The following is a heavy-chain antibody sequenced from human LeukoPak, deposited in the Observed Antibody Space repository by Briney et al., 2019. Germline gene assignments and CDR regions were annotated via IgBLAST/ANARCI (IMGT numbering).Heavy chain of an antibody. J-gene: IGHJ4*02. CDR2: ISLTGQT. Sequence: SETLSLTCGVSGGSISSTNWWSWVRQPPGQGLEWIGEISLTGQTNYNPSLNGRVTMSLDESRNQLSLKLTSVTAADTAVYYCAREGGPYRPLDYSGQGTLVTVSS. V-gene: IGHV4-4*02. CDR3: AREGGPYRPLDY. CDR1: GGSISSTNW.